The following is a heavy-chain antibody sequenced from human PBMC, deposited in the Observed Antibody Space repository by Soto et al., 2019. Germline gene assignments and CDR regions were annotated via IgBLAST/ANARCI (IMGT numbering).Heavy chain of an antibody. CDR2: ICPGYSNI. Sequence: EVQVVQSGAEVKEPGESLKISCKGSGYIFTDHCIVWVRQMAGKGLEWVGIICPGYSNIIYSPSGQGPVAISAASSISTADLQWSSLKASDTAIYYCAGRHYCRGDDTINPDYYYGMDVWGQGTTVTVSS. V-gene: IGHV5-51*01. CDR3: AGRHYCRGDDTINPDYYYGMDV. J-gene: IGHJ6*02. CDR1: GYIFTDHC. D-gene: IGHD2-21*02.